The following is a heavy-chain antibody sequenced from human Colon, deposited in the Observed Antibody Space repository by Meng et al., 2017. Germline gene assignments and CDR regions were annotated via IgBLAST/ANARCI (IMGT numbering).Heavy chain of an antibody. CDR1: GYLFSYYA. CDR2: SNTKAGNP. J-gene: IGHJ4*02. D-gene: IGHD6-13*01. CDR3: AREGSDSWIDY. V-gene: IGHV7-4-1*02. Sequence: QVQLVQSGSELKKPGASVEVTCKASGYLFSYYAMNWVRQAPGHGLEWMGWSNTKAGNPTYAQAFTGRFVFSLATSVSTAYLQINDLKADDTAVYYCAREGSDSWIDYWGQGTLVTVSS.